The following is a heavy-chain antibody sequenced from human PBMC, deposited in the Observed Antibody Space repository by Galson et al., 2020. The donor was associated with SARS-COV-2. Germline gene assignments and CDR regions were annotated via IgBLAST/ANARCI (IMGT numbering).Heavy chain of an antibody. D-gene: IGHD5-12*01. CDR2: IYYSGST. V-gene: IGHV4-59*13. Sequence: SETLSLTCTVSGGPISSYYWSWIRQPPGKGLEWIGYIYYSGSTNYNPSLKSRVTISVDTSKNQFSLKLSSVTAADTAVYYCARGDVDGYKYCFDYWGQGTLVTVSS. CDR3: ARGDVDGYKYCFDY. J-gene: IGHJ4*02. CDR1: GGPISSYY.